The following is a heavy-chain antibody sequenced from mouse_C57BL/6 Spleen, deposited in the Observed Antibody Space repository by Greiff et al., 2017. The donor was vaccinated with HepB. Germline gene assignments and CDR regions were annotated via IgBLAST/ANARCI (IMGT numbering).Heavy chain of an antibody. CDR1: GYTFTSYW. CDR2: IYPSDSET. CDR3: AQEGGYERFAY. V-gene: IGHV1-61*01. D-gene: IGHD3-1*01. Sequence: QVQLQQPGAELVRPGSSVKLSCKASGYTFTSYWMDWVKQRPGQGLEWIGNIYPSDSETHYNQKFKDKATLTVDKSSSTAYMQLSSLTSEDSAVYYCAQEGGYERFAYWGQGTLVTVSA. J-gene: IGHJ3*01.